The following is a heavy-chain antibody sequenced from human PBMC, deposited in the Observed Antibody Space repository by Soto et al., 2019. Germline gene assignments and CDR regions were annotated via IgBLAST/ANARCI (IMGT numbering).Heavy chain of an antibody. V-gene: IGHV3-30*18. J-gene: IGHJ4*02. Sequence: QVQLVESGGGVVQPGRSLRLSCAASGFTFSSYGMHWVRQAPGKGLEWVAVISYDGSNKYYADSVKGRFTISRDNSKNTLYLQRNILRAEDTAVYYCAKDWSSSSLYFDYWGQGTLVTVSS. CDR2: ISYDGSNK. CDR3: AKDWSSSSLYFDY. CDR1: GFTFSSYG. D-gene: IGHD6-6*01.